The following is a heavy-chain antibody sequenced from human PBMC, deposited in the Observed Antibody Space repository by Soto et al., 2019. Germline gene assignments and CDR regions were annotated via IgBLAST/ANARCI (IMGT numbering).Heavy chain of an antibody. J-gene: IGHJ3*02. D-gene: IGHD3-3*01. CDR3: ARDRRDDFWSGYYFDGDAFDI. CDR1: GGSISSYY. Sequence: PSETLSLTCTVSGGSISSYYWSWIRQPPGKGLEWIGYIYYSGSTNYNPSLKSRVTISVDTSKNQFSLKLSSVTAADTAVYYRARDRRDDFWSGYYFDGDAFDIWGQGTMVTVSS. V-gene: IGHV4-59*01. CDR2: IYYSGST.